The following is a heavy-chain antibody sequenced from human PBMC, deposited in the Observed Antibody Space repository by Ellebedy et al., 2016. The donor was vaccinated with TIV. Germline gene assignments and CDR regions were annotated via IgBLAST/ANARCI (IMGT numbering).Heavy chain of an antibody. D-gene: IGHD4-11*01. CDR2: ISYDERDE. Sequence: PGGSLRLSCAASQFMFDSYGMVWVRQAPGKGLEVVAVISYDERDEYYADSVKGRFTISRDNYKNTLYLQMNRLRPEDTALYYCAKNSNYFGREGGYFDYWGQGTLVTVSS. CDR1: QFMFDSYG. V-gene: IGHV3-30*18. J-gene: IGHJ4*02. CDR3: AKNSNYFGREGGYFDY.